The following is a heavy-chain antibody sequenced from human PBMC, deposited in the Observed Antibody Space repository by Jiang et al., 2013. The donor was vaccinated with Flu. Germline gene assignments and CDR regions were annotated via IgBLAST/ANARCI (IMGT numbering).Heavy chain of an antibody. CDR1: GFTFSSYA. CDR2: ISGSGGST. J-gene: IGHJ4*02. V-gene: IGHV3-23*01. Sequence: VQLLESGGGLVQPGGSLRLSCAASGFTFSSYAMSWVRQAPGKGLEWVSAISGSGGSTYYADSVKGRFTISRDNSKNTLYLQMNSLRAEDTAVYYCAKDSAQRIAVAENVGYWGQGTLGHRLL. CDR3: AKDSAQRIAVAENVGY. D-gene: IGHD6-19*01.